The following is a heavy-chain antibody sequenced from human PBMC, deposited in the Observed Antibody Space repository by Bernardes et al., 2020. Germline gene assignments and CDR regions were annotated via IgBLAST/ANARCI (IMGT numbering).Heavy chain of an antibody. J-gene: IGHJ4*02. D-gene: IGHD2-15*01. CDR2: IYSGGST. V-gene: IGHV3-53*01. CDR1: GFTVSSNY. CDR3: ARVYGGNWFDY. Sequence: GGSLRLSCAASGFTVSSNYMSWVRQAPGKGLEWVSVIYSGGSTYYADSVKGRFTISRDNSKNTLYLQMNSLRAEDTAVYYCARVYGGNWFDYWGQGTLVTVSS.